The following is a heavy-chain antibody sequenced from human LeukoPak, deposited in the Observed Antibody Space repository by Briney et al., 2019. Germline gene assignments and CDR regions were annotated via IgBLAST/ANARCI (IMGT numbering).Heavy chain of an antibody. Sequence: SETLSLTCTVSGGSISSYYWSWIRQPPGKGLEWIGYTYYSGSTNYNPSLKSRVTISVDTSKNQFSLKLSSVTAADTAVYYCARVGGGAARLHYYYYMDVWGRGTTVTVSS. CDR3: ARVGGGAARLHYYYYMDV. V-gene: IGHV4-59*01. J-gene: IGHJ6*03. CDR2: TYYSGST. D-gene: IGHD6-6*01. CDR1: GGSISSYY.